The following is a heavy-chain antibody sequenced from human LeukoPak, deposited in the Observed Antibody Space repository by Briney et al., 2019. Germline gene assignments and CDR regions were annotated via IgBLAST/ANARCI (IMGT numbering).Heavy chain of an antibody. J-gene: IGHJ4*02. CDR3: ARDRGFGVVTPIDC. CDR1: GFTFSDYY. D-gene: IGHD3-3*01. Sequence: PGGSLRLSCAASGFTFSDYYMSWIRQAPGKGREWVSHISSSGSTVYYADSVKGRFTMSRDNAKNSLFLEMNSLRVEDTAVYYCARDRGFGVVTPIDCWGQGTLVIVSS. V-gene: IGHV3-11*01. CDR2: ISSSGSTV.